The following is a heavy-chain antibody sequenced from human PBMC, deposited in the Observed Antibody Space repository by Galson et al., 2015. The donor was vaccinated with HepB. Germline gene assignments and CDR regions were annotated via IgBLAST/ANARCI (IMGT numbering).Heavy chain of an antibody. CDR3: ARTGTTSRPAFASHYYYYGMDV. D-gene: IGHD1-7*01. Sequence: CAISGDSVSSTSAAWNWIRQSPSRGLEWLGRTYYRSKWYNDYAVSVKGLITINPDTSKNQFSLQLNSVTPEDTAVYYCARTGTTSRPAFASHYYYYGMDVWGQGTTVTVSS. J-gene: IGHJ6*02. V-gene: IGHV6-1*01. CDR2: TYYRSKWYN. CDR1: GDSVSSTSAA.